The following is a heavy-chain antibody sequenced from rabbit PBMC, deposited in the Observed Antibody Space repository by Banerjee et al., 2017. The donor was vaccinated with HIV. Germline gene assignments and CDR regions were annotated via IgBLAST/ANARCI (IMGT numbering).Heavy chain of an antibody. CDR1: GFSFSSSYW. CDR3: ARDYGYVGGGYGPLDLDL. CDR2: IYAGSSGST. D-gene: IGHD8-1*01. Sequence: QSLEESGGDLVKPGASLTLTCTASGFSFSSSYWICWVRQAPGKGLEWIACIYAGSSGSTYYASWAKGRFTISKTSSTTVTLQMTSLTAADTATYFCARDYGYVGGGYGPLDLDLWGPGTLVTVS. J-gene: IGHJ2*01. V-gene: IGHV1S40*01.